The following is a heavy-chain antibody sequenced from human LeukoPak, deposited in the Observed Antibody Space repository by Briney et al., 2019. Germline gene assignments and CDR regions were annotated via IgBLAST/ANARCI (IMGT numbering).Heavy chain of an antibody. CDR1: GHTFTSYG. CDR2: ISAYNGNT. Sequence: ASVKVSCKASGHTFTSYGISWVRQAPGQGLEWMGWISAYNGNTNYAQKLQGRVTMTTDTSTSTAYVELRSLRSDDTAVYYCAREGYCSSTSCYATYYFDYWGQGTLVTVSS. D-gene: IGHD2-2*01. CDR3: AREGYCSSTSCYATYYFDY. J-gene: IGHJ4*02. V-gene: IGHV1-18*04.